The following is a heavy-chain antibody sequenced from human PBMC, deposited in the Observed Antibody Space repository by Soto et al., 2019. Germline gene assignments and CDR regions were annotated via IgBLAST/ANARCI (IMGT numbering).Heavy chain of an antibody. CDR2: ISYDGSNK. Sequence: QVQLVESGGGVVQPGRSLRLSCAASGFTFSSYGMHWVRQAPGKGLEWVAVISYDGSNKYYADSVKGRFTISRDNSKNTLYLQMNSLRAEDTAVYYCAKEYSMPVGAFDPWGQGTLVTVSS. CDR3: AKEYSMPVGAFDP. J-gene: IGHJ5*02. CDR1: GFTFSSYG. V-gene: IGHV3-30*18. D-gene: IGHD1-26*01.